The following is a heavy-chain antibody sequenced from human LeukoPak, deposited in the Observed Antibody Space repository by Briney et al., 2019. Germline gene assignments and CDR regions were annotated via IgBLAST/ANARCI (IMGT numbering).Heavy chain of an antibody. Sequence: PGGSLRLSCAASGFTFDDYAMHWIGWVRQMPGKGLEWMGIICPGDSDTRYSPSFQGQVTISADKSVSTACLQWSSLKASDTAMYYCARLGRSSSWLRQTSRPGGNYYFDYWGQGTLVTVSS. CDR2: ICPGDSDT. V-gene: IGHV5-51*01. J-gene: IGHJ4*02. CDR1: GFTFDDYAMHW. CDR3: ARLGRSSSWLRQTSRPGGNYYFDY. D-gene: IGHD6-13*01.